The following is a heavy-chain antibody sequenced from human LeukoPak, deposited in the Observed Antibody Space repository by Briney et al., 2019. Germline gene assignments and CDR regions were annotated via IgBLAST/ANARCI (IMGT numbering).Heavy chain of an antibody. D-gene: IGHD2-2*02. CDR2: IKEDGSEK. J-gene: IGHJ4*02. CDR3: ARNWGSYCSSTSCYTRLTYYFDY. Sequence: GGSLRLSCAASGFTFSSYWMSWVRQAPGKGVEWVANIKEDGSEKYYVDYVKGRFTIARDKDKNSLYLKKNRLRAEDTAVYYCARNWGSYCSSTSCYTRLTYYFDYWGQGTLVTVSS. V-gene: IGHV3-7*01. CDR1: GFTFSSYW.